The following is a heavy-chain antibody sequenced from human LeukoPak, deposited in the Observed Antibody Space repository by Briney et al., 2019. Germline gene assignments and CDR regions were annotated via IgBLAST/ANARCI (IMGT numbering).Heavy chain of an antibody. V-gene: IGHV1-69*01. CDR2: IIPIFGTA. D-gene: IGHD4-17*01. J-gene: IGHJ5*02. CDR1: GGTFSSYA. Sequence: ALVKVSCKASGGTFSSYAISWVRQAPGQGLEWMGGIIPIFGTANYAQKFQGRVTITADESTSTAYMELSSLRSEDTAVYYCARLDYGDYVDLNWFDPWGQGTLVTVSS. CDR3: ARLDYGDYVDLNWFDP.